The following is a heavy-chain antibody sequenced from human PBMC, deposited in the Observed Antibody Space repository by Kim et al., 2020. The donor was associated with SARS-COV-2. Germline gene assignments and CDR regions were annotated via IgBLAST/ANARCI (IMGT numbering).Heavy chain of an antibody. V-gene: IGHV4-39*01. CDR1: GGSISSSSYY. CDR3: ARHQAYDYVWGSYRYTTRGAFDI. CDR2: IYYSGST. D-gene: IGHD3-16*02. Sequence: SETLSLTCTVSGGSISSSSYYWGWIRQPPGKGLEWIGSIYYSGSTYYNPSLKSRVTISVDTSKNQFSLKLSSVTAADTAVYYGARHQAYDYVWGSYRYTTRGAFDIWGQGTMVTVSS. J-gene: IGHJ3*02.